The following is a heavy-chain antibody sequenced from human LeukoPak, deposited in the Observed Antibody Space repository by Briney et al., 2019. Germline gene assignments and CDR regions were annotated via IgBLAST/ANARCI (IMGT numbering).Heavy chain of an antibody. Sequence: PGGSLRLSCAASGFTFDDYGMSWVRQAPGKGLEWVSAISGSGGSTYYADSVKGRFTISRDNSKNTLYLQMNSLRAEDTAVYYCAKDYLYCTNGVCLLYYFDYWGQGTLVTVSS. CDR2: ISGSGGST. CDR1: GFTFDDYG. CDR3: AKDYLYCTNGVCLLYYFDY. D-gene: IGHD2-8*01. J-gene: IGHJ4*02. V-gene: IGHV3-23*01.